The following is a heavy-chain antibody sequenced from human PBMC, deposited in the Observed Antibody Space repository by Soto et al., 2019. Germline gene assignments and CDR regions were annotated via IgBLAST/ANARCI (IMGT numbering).Heavy chain of an antibody. CDR2: IKQYGREK. J-gene: IGHJ4*02. D-gene: IGHD2-15*01. CDR1: GFTFSSYW. Sequence: WGSLRLSCAASGFTFSSYWMSWVRQAPGKGLEWVANIKQYGREKYYVDSVKGRFTISRDNAKNSLYLQMNSLRAEDTAVYYCAREHCSGGSCYSLVPVYFDYWGQGTMVTVSS. CDR3: AREHCSGGSCYSLVPVYFDY. V-gene: IGHV3-7*01.